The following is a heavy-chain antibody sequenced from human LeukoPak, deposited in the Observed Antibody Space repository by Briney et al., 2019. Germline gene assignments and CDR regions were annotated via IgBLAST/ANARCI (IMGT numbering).Heavy chain of an antibody. CDR1: GGSFSGYY. J-gene: IGHJ4*02. V-gene: IGHV4-34*01. D-gene: IGHD3-3*01. CDR2: INHSGST. CDR3: ALDIRWSGYYTDY. Sequence: SETLSLTCAVYGGSFSGYYWSWIRQPPGKGLEWIGEINHSGSTNYNPSLKSRVTISVDMSKNQFSLKLSSVTAADTAVYYCALDIRWSGYYTDYWGQGTLVTVSS.